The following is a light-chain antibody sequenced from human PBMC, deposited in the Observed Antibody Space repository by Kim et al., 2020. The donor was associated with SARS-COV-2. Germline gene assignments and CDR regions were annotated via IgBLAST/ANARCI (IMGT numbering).Light chain of an antibody. CDR3: QEYKSDSWT. Sequence: GDRVTITCRASQTINIYLAWYQQKPGKVPSLLIYDASILESGVPSRFSGSGSGTEFTLIISGLQPDDFATYYCQEYKSDSWTFGQGTKVEIK. V-gene: IGKV1-5*01. CDR1: QTINIY. J-gene: IGKJ1*01. CDR2: DAS.